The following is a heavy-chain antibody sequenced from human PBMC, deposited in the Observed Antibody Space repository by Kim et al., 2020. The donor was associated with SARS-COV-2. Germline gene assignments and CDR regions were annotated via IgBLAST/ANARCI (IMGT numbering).Heavy chain of an antibody. V-gene: IGHV4-34*01. CDR2: INHSGST. Sequence: SETLSLTCAVYGGSFSGYYWSWIRQPPGKGLEWIGEINHSGSTNYNPSLKSRVTISVDTSKNQFSLKLSSVTAVDTAVYYCARVWGYSYGLYYFDYWGQGTLVTVSS. J-gene: IGHJ4*02. CDR1: GGSFSGYY. CDR3: ARVWGYSYGLYYFDY. D-gene: IGHD5-18*01.